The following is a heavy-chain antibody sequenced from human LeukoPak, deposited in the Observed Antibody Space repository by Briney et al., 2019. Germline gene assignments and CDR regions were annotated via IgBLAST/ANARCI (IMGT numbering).Heavy chain of an antibody. Sequence: GGSLRLSCAASGFTFSSYSMNWVRQAPGKGLEWVSYITSSSSTIYYADSVKGRCTISRDNSKNTLYLQMNSLRVEDTAVYYCARGLFLSGYLDAFDIWGQGTVVTVSS. CDR1: GFTFSSYS. CDR3: ARGLFLSGYLDAFDI. D-gene: IGHD3-22*01. J-gene: IGHJ3*02. V-gene: IGHV3-48*01. CDR2: ITSSSSTI.